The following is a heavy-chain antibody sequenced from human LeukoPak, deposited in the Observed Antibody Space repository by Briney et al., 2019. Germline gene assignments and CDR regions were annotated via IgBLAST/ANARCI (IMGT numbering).Heavy chain of an antibody. V-gene: IGHV4-59*01. J-gene: IGHJ6*02. CDR3: ARGQAVAAYYYYYGMDV. CDR1: GGSISSYY. Sequence: SETLSLTCTVPGGSISSYYWSWIRQPPGKGLEWIGYIYYSGSTNYNPSLKSRVTISVDTSKNQFSLKLSSVTAADTAVYYCARGQAVAAYYYYYGMDVWGQGTTVTVSS. CDR2: IYYSGST. D-gene: IGHD6-19*01.